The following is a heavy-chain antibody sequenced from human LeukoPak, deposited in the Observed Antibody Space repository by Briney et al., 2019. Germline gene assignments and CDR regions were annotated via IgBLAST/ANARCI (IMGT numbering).Heavy chain of an antibody. D-gene: IGHD1-26*01. CDR1: GGSFSGYY. J-gene: IGHJ4*02. CDR2: IKHSGST. CDR3: ARVGATESDY. Sequence: SETLSLTCAVYGGSFSGYYWSWIRQPPGKGLEWIGEIKHSGSTNYNPSLKSRVTISVDTSKNQFSLKLSSVTAADTAVYYCARVGATESDYWGQGTLVTVSS. V-gene: IGHV4-34*01.